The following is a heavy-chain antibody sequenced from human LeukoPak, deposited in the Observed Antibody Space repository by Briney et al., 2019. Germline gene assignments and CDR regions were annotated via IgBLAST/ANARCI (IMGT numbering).Heavy chain of an antibody. D-gene: IGHD1-26*01. Sequence: GGSLRLSCAASGFTFSSYWVQWVRQAPGKGLMWISRINSDGSSLSYADSVKGRFTISRDNAKNTVYLQMNSLRAEDTAVYYCARSRYTGSHFDYWGQGTLVTVSS. CDR2: INSDGSSL. V-gene: IGHV3-74*01. J-gene: IGHJ4*02. CDR1: GFTFSSYW. CDR3: ARSRYTGSHFDY.